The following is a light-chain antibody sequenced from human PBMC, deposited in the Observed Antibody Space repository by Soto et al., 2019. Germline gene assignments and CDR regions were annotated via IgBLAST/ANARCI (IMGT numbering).Light chain of an antibody. CDR3: GTWDSSLSPNYV. V-gene: IGLV1-51*01. J-gene: IGLJ1*01. CDR1: SSNIGNNY. CDR2: DNN. Sequence: QSVLTQPPSVSAAPGQTVTISCSGSSSNIGNNYVSWYQQLPGTAPKLLIYDNNKRPSGIPDRFSGSKSGTSATLGITGLQTGDEADYYCGTWDSSLSPNYVFGTGTKLTVL.